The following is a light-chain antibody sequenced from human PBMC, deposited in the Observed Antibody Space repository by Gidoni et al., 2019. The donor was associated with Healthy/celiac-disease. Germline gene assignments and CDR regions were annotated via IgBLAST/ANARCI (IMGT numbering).Light chain of an antibody. CDR2: GAS. V-gene: IGKV3-15*01. Sequence: EIVMTQSPATLSVSPGERATLSCRASQSVSSNLDWYQQKPGQALRLLIYGASTRATGIPARFSGSGSGTEFTLTISSLQSEDFAVYYCEQYNNWPPLTFGGGTKVEIK. CDR3: EQYNNWPPLT. J-gene: IGKJ4*01. CDR1: QSVSSN.